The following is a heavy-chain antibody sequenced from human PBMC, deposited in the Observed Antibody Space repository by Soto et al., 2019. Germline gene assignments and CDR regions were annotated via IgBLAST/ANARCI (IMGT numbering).Heavy chain of an antibody. CDR3: ARVEYYDFWRGYYRGGYYYYGMDV. CDR2: ISAYNGNT. J-gene: IGHJ6*04. D-gene: IGHD3-3*01. Sequence: ASVKVSCKASGYTFTSYGISWVRQAPGQGLEWMGWISAYNGNTNYAQKLQGRVTMTTDTSTSTAYMELRSLRSDDTAVYYCARVEYYDFWRGYYRGGYYYYGMDVWGKGTTVTVSS. V-gene: IGHV1-18*01. CDR1: GYTFTSYG.